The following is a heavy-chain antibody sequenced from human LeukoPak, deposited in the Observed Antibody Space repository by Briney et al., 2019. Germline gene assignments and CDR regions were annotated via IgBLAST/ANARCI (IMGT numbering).Heavy chain of an antibody. Sequence: SETLSLTCTVSGGSISSGDYYWSWIRQPPGKGLEWIGYIYYSGSTYYNPSLKSRVTISVDTSKNQFSLKLSSVTAADTAVYYCARSGAGQYFDYWGQGTLVTVSS. CDR3: ARSGAGQYFDY. D-gene: IGHD1-26*01. CDR2: IYYSGST. J-gene: IGHJ4*02. V-gene: IGHV4-30-4*08. CDR1: GGSISSGDYY.